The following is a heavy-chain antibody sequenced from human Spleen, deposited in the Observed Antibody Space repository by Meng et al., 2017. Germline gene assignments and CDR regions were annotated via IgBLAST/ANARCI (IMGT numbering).Heavy chain of an antibody. CDR3: ARDPVDGKRYSSGSNFDY. D-gene: IGHD6-19*01. CDR1: GFTFTDHW. V-gene: IGHV3-74*01. Sequence: GESLKISCAASGFTFTDHWMHWVRQGPGKGLVWVSRINPDGSNPTYADSVKGRFTISRDNAKNTVYLQMNSLRAEDTAVYYCARDPVDGKRYSSGSNFDYWGQGTLVTVSS. J-gene: IGHJ4*02. CDR2: INPDGSNP.